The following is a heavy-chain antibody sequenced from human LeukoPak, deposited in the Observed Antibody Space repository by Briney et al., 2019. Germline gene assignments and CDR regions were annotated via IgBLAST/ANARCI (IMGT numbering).Heavy chain of an antibody. CDR3: ARDGGNYLDF. Sequence: SQTLPLTCAISGDSVSSNSGAWNWIRQSPSRGLEWLGRTYYRSKWYNEYAVSVKSRITINPDTSKNQFSLQLNSVTPEGTAVYYCARDGGNYLDFWGQGNLVTVSS. V-gene: IGHV6-1*01. D-gene: IGHD4-23*01. CDR2: TYYRSKWYN. CDR1: GDSVSSNSGA. J-gene: IGHJ4*02.